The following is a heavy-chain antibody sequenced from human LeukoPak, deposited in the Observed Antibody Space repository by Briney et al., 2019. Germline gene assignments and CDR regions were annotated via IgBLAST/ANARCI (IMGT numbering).Heavy chain of an antibody. V-gene: IGHV3-23*01. Sequence: GGSLRLSCAASGFTFDTYAMSWVRQAPGKGLECVSTISGSGGSTYYADSVKGRFTVSRDSSKNTLYVQMNSLRAEDTAVYYCAKLSGSYYYYYYMDVWGEGTTVTVSS. CDR1: GFTFDTYA. CDR3: AKLSGSYYYYYYMDV. CDR2: ISGSGGST. D-gene: IGHD1-26*01. J-gene: IGHJ6*03.